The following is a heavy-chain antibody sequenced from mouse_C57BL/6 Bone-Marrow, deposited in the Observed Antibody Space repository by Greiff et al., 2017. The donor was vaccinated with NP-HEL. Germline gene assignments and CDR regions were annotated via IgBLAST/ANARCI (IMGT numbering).Heavy chain of an antibody. Sequence: VQLQQSGPVLVKPGASVKMSCKASGYTFTDYYMNWVKQSHGKSLEWIGVINPYNGGTSYNQKFKGKATMTVDKSSRTAYIELIRLTSEDSAVYYCASYIITTVGAYWGQEPLVTVSA. J-gene: IGHJ3*01. CDR3: ASYIITTVGAY. V-gene: IGHV1-19*01. D-gene: IGHD1-1*01. CDR2: INPYNGGT. CDR1: GYTFTDYY.